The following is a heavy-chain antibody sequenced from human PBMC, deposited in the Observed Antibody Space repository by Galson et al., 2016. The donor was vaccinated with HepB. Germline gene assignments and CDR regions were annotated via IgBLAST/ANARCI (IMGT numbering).Heavy chain of an antibody. V-gene: IGHV3-30*18. Sequence: SLRLSCAASGFTFRNYGMHWVRQAPGLGLEWVAIISHDGSLKFYADSVKGRFTISRDNSKNTLYLQMNSLRPEDTAIYYCAKAMAAARTNWFDPWGQGVLVTVSS. CDR3: AKAMAAARTNWFDP. J-gene: IGHJ5*02. CDR2: ISHDGSLK. D-gene: IGHD6-13*01. CDR1: GFTFRNYG.